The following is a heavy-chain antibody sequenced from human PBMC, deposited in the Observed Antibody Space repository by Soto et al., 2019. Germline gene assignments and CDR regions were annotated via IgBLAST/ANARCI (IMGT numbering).Heavy chain of an antibody. Sequence: EVQLVESGGGLVQPGGSLRLSCAASGFTFSSYAMHWVRQAPGKGLEYVSAIGSNGGRTCYENTVKGRFTISRDNSKNTLYLQMGSLRAEDMAVYYCARVGTTGTRSYAFDIWGQGTMVTVSS. CDR1: GFTFSSYA. V-gene: IGHV3-64*01. D-gene: IGHD1-1*01. CDR3: ARVGTTGTRSYAFDI. CDR2: IGSNGGRT. J-gene: IGHJ3*02.